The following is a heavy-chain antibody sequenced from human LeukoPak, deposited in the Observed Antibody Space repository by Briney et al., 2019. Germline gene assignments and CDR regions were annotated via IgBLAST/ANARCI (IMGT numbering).Heavy chain of an antibody. J-gene: IGHJ4*02. CDR1: GGSISSSTYY. Sequence: SETLSLTCTVSGGSISSSTYYRGWIRQPPGKGLEWIGSIYYSGSTYYNPSRKSRVTISVDTSKKQFSLKLSSVTAADTAVYYCARYYCGGDCYLGYFDYWGQGTLVTVSS. V-gene: IGHV4-39*01. CDR2: IYYSGST. D-gene: IGHD2-21*02. CDR3: ARYYCGGDCYLGYFDY.